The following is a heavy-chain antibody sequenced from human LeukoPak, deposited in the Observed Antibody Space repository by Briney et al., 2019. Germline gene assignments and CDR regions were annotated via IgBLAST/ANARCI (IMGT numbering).Heavy chain of an antibody. CDR1: GYTFTSYG. CDR3: ARNRRGSGWYYFDY. D-gene: IGHD6-19*01. CDR2: ISAYNGNT. V-gene: IGHV1-18*01. J-gene: IGHJ4*02. Sequence: VASVKVSCKASGYTFTSYGISCVPHAPGQGLEWMGWISAYNGNTNYAQKLQGRVTMTTATSTSTAYMELRSLRSDDTAVYYCARNRRGSGWYYFDYWGQGTLVTVSS.